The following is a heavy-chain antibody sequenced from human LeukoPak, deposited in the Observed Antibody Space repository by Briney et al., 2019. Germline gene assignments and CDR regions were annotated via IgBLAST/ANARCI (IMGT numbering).Heavy chain of an antibody. CDR1: GFTFSNAW. V-gene: IGHV3-30-3*01. CDR3: ARTLLAYCGGDCPYDY. CDR2: ISYDGSNK. Sequence: GGSLRLSCAASGFTFSNAWMSWVRQAPGKGLEWVAVISYDGSNKYYADSVKGRFTISRDNSKNTLYLQMNSLRAEDTAVYYCARTLLAYCGGDCPYDYWGQGTLVTVSS. J-gene: IGHJ4*02. D-gene: IGHD2-21*02.